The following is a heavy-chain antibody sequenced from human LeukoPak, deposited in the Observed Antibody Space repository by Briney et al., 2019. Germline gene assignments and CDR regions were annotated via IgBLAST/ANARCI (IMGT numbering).Heavy chain of an antibody. Sequence: ASVKVSCKASGYSLTAYYMHWVRQAPGQGLEWMGWINPTSGSTNYAQTFRGRVTLTSDTSITTAYMELSRLKSDDPAVYYCAGGNLSGDHDFWGQGTLVTVSS. CDR1: GYSLTAYY. J-gene: IGHJ4*02. CDR3: AGGNLSGDHDF. CDR2: INPTSGST. V-gene: IGHV1-2*02. D-gene: IGHD1-26*01.